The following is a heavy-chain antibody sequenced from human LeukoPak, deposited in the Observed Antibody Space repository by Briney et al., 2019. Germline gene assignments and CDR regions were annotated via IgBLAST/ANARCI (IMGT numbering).Heavy chain of an antibody. CDR3: ARDPHYYYGMDV. CDR2: IYYSGST. V-gene: IGHV4-59*01. CDR1: GGSISSYY. Sequence: PSETLSLTCTVSGGSISSYYWSWIRHPPGKGLEWIGYIYYSGSTNYNPSLKSRVTISVDTSKNQFSLKLSSVTAADTAVYYCARDPHYYYGMDVWGQGTTVTVSS. J-gene: IGHJ6*02.